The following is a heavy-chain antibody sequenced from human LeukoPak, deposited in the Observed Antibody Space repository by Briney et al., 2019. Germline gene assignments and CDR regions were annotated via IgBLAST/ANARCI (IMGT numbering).Heavy chain of an antibody. CDR1: GYSFTSYW. D-gene: IGHD1-14*01. J-gene: IGHJ4*02. CDR2: IYPDDSDT. CDR3: ARLTDYFDF. V-gene: IGHV5-51*01. Sequence: PGESLKISCRGFGYSFTSYWIGWVRQMPGKGLEWMGIIYPDDSDTRYRPSFQGQVIISADKSISTAYLQWSSLKASDTAIYYCARLTDYFDFWGQGTLVTVSS.